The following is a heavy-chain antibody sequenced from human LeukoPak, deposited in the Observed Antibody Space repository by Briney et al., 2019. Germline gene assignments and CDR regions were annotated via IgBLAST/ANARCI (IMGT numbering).Heavy chain of an antibody. J-gene: IGHJ5*02. CDR3: ATLTYGSGSYYNP. CDR1: GGSISSYY. Sequence: PSETLSLTCTVSGGSISSYYWSWTRQPPGKGLEWIGYIYYSGSTNYNPSLKSRVTISVDTSKNQFSLKLSSVTAADTAVYYCATLTYGSGSYYNPWGQGTLVTVSS. V-gene: IGHV4-59*08. D-gene: IGHD3-10*01. CDR2: IYYSGST.